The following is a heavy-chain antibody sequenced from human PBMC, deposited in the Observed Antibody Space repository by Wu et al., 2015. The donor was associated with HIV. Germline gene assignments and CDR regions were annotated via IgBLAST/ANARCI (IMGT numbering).Heavy chain of an antibody. CDR3: ARRPPLWFEHLFDY. CDR1: GGTLSHYE. V-gene: IGHV1-69*05. D-gene: IGHD3-10*01. J-gene: IGHJ4*02. Sequence: QVQLVQSGAEVKKPGSSVKVSCKASGGTLSHYEISWMRQAPGQGLEWMGGIIPMFGTLNYAQKFQGRVTMTRDTSTSTVYMELNSLRSEDTAVYYCARRPPLWFEHLFDYVGQGTLVTVSS. CDR2: IIPMFGTL.